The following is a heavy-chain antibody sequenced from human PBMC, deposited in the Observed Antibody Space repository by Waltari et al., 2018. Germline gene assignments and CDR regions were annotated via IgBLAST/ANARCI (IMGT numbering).Heavy chain of an antibody. J-gene: IGHJ4*02. CDR3: ARDRCGGGTCSIDY. CDR1: RYSLTTNC. CDR2: FDPKSGGT. D-gene: IGHD2-15*01. Sequence: QVHLVQSEAEVREPGASLKLSCKTSRYSLTTNCLHCVRQVPGQGLEWMGWFDPKSGGTDFAQKFQGRVTMTSDTSISTVYMEVSSLRSDDTAVYYRARDRCGGGTCSIDYWGQGTLITVSS. V-gene: IGHV1-2*02.